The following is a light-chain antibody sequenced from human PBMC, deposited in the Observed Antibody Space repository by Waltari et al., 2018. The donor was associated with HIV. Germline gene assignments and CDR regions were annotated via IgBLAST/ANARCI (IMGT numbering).Light chain of an antibody. J-gene: IGKJ4*01. CDR1: QSVYSN. Sequence: EIVMTQSPVTLSVSPGERATLSCRASQSVYSNLAWYQQKPGQAPRLVIYGASTRATGIPGRFSGSGSGTEFTLTISSLQSEDFALYYCQQYYDWPLTFGGGTKVEIK. CDR3: QQYYDWPLT. V-gene: IGKV3-15*01. CDR2: GAS.